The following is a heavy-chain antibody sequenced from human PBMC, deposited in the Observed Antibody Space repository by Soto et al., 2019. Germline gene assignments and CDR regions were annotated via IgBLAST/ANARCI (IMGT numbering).Heavy chain of an antibody. D-gene: IGHD7-27*01. Sequence: QVQLQESGPGLVKPSETLSLTCSVSGGSISNHYWSWIRQPPGKGLEWIGYIYYNGNTNYNPSLKNRATMSVDTSRNQISLKLTTVTAADTAVYYCTRANWYSEYWGQGTLVTVSS. J-gene: IGHJ4*02. V-gene: IGHV4-59*11. CDR3: TRANWYSEY. CDR2: IYYNGNT. CDR1: GGSISNHY.